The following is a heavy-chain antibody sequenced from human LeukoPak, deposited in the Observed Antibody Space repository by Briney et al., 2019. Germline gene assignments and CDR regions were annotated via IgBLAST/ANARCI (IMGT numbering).Heavy chain of an antibody. CDR3: ARSYCSSTSCYDY. V-gene: IGHV4-4*07. CDR2: IYTSGST. D-gene: IGHD2-2*01. J-gene: IGHJ4*02. Sequence: SETLSLTCTFSGSSISSYYWSWIRQPAGKGLEWIGRIYTSGSTNYNPSLKSRVTMAVDTSKNQFSLKLSSVTAADTAVYYCARSYCSSTSCYDYWGQGTLVTVSS. CDR1: GSSISSYY.